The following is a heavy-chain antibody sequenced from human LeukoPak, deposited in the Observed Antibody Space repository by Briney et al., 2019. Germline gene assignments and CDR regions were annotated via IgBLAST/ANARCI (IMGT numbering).Heavy chain of an antibody. D-gene: IGHD6-25*01. Sequence: PETLSLTCNVSGDSISDYSWSWIRQPTGKGLEWVGDIYYSGSTNYNPSLTSRVTISVDTSKSQFSLKLSSVTAADTAFYYCARLTNSGTFDFWGQGTLVTVSS. CDR2: IYYSGST. V-gene: IGHV4-59*08. J-gene: IGHJ4*02. CDR3: ARLTNSGTFDF. CDR1: GDSISDYS.